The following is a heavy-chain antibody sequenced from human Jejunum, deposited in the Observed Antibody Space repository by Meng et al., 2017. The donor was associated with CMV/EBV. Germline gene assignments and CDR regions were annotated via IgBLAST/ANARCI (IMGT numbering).Heavy chain of an antibody. V-gene: IGHV1-2*02. D-gene: IGHD2-21*01. Sequence: TITGIYLNWVRQAPGQGPEWMGWPNPNNGGTNYAQKFQGRVTMTSDTSTSTAYMELSRLTSDDTAVYYCTRDLYCGGNCYSAVDYWGQGTLVTVSS. J-gene: IGHJ4*02. CDR1: TITGIY. CDR2: PNPNNGGT. CDR3: TRDLYCGGNCYSAVDY.